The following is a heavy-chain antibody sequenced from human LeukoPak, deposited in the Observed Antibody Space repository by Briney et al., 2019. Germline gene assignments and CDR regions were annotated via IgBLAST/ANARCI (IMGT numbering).Heavy chain of an antibody. CDR3: ARVPAAGTYYFDY. CDR2: IYYSGST. V-gene: IGHV4-59*01. CDR1: GGSISSYY. D-gene: IGHD6-13*01. J-gene: IGHJ4*02. Sequence: PSETLSLTCTVSGGSISSYYWSWIRQPPGKGLEWIGYIYYSGSTNYNPSLKSRVTISVDTSKNQFSLNLSSVTAADTAVYYCARVPAAGTYYFDYWGQGTLVTVSS.